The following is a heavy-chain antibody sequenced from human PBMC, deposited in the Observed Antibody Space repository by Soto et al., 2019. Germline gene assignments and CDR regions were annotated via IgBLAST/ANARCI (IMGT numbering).Heavy chain of an antibody. D-gene: IGHD1-26*01. CDR1: VFTFSGAW. CDR2: VKSKANGGTI. V-gene: IGHV3-15*01. J-gene: IGHJ4*02. CDR3: TSEISGSHVY. Sequence: AGGSLRLSCAGSVFTFSGAWLNWVRQLPGKGLEWIGLVKSKANGGTIHYAEHVKGRFTISRDDSENTLYVQMNSLKIDDTAVYFCTSEISGSHVYWGQGTLVTVSS.